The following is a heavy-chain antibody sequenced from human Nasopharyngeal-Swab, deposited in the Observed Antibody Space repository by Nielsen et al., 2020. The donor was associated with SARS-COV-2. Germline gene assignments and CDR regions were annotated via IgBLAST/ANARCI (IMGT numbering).Heavy chain of an antibody. J-gene: IGHJ6*03. CDR1: GFTFSNAW. Sequence: GESLRLSCAASGFTFSNAWMSWVRQAPGKGLEWVGRIKSKTDGGTTDYAAPVKGRFTISRDDSKNTLYLQMNSLKTEDTAVYYCTTDPDLRYCSGGSCYSGYYYYMDVWGKGTTVTVSS. CDR2: IKSKTDGGTT. D-gene: IGHD2-15*01. V-gene: IGHV3-15*01. CDR3: TTDPDLRYCSGGSCYSGYYYYMDV.